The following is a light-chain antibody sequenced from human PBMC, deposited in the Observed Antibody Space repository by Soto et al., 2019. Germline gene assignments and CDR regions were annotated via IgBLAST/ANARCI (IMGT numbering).Light chain of an antibody. Sequence: TCRASQGISSRLAWYQQNPGKAPKLLIYAASTLQSGVPSRFSGSGSGTEFTLTISSLQPEDFATYYCQQVNSYPLTFGPGTKVDIK. CDR3: QQVNSYPLT. CDR1: QGISSR. CDR2: AAS. V-gene: IGKV1-9*01. J-gene: IGKJ3*01.